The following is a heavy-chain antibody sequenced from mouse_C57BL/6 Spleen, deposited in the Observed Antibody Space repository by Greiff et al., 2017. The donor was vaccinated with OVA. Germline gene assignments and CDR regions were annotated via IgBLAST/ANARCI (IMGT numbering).Heavy chain of an antibody. Sequence: QVQLQQSGAELVKPGASVKLSCKASGYTFTSYWMQWVKQRPGQGLEWIGEIDPSDSYTNYNQKFKGKATLTVDTSSSTAYMQLSSLTSEDSAVYYCATYRVYAMDYWGQGTSVTVSS. CDR2: IDPSDSYT. J-gene: IGHJ4*01. V-gene: IGHV1-50*01. CDR3: ATYRVYAMDY. CDR1: GYTFTSYW. D-gene: IGHD2-12*01.